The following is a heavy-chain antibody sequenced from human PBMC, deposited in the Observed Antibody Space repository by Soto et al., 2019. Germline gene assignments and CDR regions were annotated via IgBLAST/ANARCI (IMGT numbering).Heavy chain of an antibody. CDR2: ISSSSSVI. CDR3: ARCYDFWSHYMDV. V-gene: IGHV3-48*01. Sequence: GGSLRLSCATSGFILSDCAMNWVRQAPGKGLEWVSYISSSSSVIDYADSVKGRFTVSRDNARNALYLQMNSLRAENTAVYYCARCYDFWSHYMDVWGKGTTVTVSS. CDR1: GFILSDCA. D-gene: IGHD3-3*01. J-gene: IGHJ6*03.